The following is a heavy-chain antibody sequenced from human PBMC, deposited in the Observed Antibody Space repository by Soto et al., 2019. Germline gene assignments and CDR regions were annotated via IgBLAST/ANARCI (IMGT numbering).Heavy chain of an antibody. CDR3: ARVGPWVPYYYDSSPYTFENWFDP. CDR2: INHTGST. J-gene: IGHJ5*02. CDR1: YGSFSVYS. Sequence: WEPLSHRCTVYYGSFSVYSWSWIRQPLGPGLDWIGEINHTGSTNYNPSLNSRFTLSIDMTNNHVSLILNSVTAADTAVYYCARVGPWVPYYYDSSPYTFENWFDPWGQGNLVTVSS. D-gene: IGHD3-22*01. V-gene: IGHV4-34*01.